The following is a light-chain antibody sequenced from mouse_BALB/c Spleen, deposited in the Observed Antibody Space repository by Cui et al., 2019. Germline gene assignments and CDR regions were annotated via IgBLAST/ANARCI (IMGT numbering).Light chain of an antibody. J-gene: IGKJ5*01. CDR3: VQYAQFPLT. V-gene: IGKV14-100*01. CDR2: HGT. Sequence: DILMTQSPSSMSVSLGDTVSITCHASQGISSNIGWLQQKPGKSFKGLIYHGTNLEDGVPSRLSGSGSGADYSLTISSLESEDFADYYCVQYAQFPLTFGAGTKLELK. CDR1: QGISSN.